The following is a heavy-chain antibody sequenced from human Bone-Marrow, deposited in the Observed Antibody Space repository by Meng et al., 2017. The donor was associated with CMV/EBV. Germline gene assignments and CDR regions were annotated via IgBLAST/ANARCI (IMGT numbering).Heavy chain of an antibody. Sequence: SVKVSCKASGYTFTSYGISWVRQAPGQGLEWMGWIIPILGIANYAQKFQGRVTITADKSTSTAYMELSSLRSEDTAVYYCARPDYGGKWPVVSAEVDYYGMAVWGQGPTVTRYS. J-gene: IGHJ6*01. CDR1: GYTFTSYG. CDR2: IIPILGIA. CDR3: ARPDYGGKWPVVSAEVDYYGMAV. V-gene: IGHV1-69*10. D-gene: IGHD4-23*01.